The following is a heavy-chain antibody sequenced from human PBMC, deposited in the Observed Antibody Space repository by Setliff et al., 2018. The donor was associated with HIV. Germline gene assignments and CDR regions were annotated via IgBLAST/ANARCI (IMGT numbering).Heavy chain of an antibody. Sequence: PGGSLRLSCAASGFTFSTSGMNWVRQAPGKGLEWVSSISSRGGSVYYADSVRGRFTISRDNANNLLYLQMSSLRAEDTAVYYCARDQEHIIVVSATGNMPGYLHYYYMDVWGKGSTVTVSS. CDR2: ISSRGGSV. CDR3: ARDQEHIIVVSATGNMPGYLHYYYMDV. V-gene: IGHV3-21*01. CDR1: GFTFSTSG. D-gene: IGHD2-2*01. J-gene: IGHJ6*03.